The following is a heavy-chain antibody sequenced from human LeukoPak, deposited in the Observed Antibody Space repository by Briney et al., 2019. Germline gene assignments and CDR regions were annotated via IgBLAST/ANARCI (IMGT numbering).Heavy chain of an antibody. CDR1: GFTFSSYA. CDR2: ISYDGSNK. J-gene: IGHJ4*02. V-gene: IGHV3-30*04. Sequence: GGSLRLSCAASGFTFSSYAMHWVRQAPGKGLEWVSDISYDGSNKYYADSVKGRFTISRDNSKNSLYLQMNSLRAEDTAVYYCEREGMWHVVVVTARRVDDWGQGTLVTVSS. CDR3: EREGMWHVVVVTARRVDD. D-gene: IGHD2-21*02.